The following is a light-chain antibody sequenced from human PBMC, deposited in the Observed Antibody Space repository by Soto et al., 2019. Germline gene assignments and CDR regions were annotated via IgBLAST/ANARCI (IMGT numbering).Light chain of an antibody. J-gene: IGKJ4*01. CDR1: ENIFKC. V-gene: IGKV1-5*01. Sequence: DILLIQSPATLSASVGDRITITCRASENIFKCLAWYQQRSGSAPNLLIYAASDLESGVPSRFSGSGSGTEFTLTIDNLQPNDSATYFCQHYHSQSITFGGGTQVDVK. CDR3: QHYHSQSIT. CDR2: AAS.